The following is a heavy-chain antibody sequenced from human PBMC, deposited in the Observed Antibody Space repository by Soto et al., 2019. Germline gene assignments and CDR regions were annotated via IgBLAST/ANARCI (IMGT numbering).Heavy chain of an antibody. Sequence: ASVKVSCKASGYTFTSYAMHWVRQAPGQRLEWMGWINAGNGNTKYSQKFQGRVTITRDTSASTAYMELSSLRSEDTAVYYCARVYYYGSGSYNYYYYYGMDVWGQGTTVTVSS. V-gene: IGHV1-3*01. D-gene: IGHD3-10*01. CDR2: INAGNGNT. J-gene: IGHJ6*02. CDR3: ARVYYYGSGSYNYYYYYGMDV. CDR1: GYTFTSYA.